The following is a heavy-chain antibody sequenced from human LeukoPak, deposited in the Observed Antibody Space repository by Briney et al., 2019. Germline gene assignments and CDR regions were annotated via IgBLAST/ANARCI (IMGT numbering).Heavy chain of an antibody. J-gene: IGHJ4*02. CDR1: GFTFSNYW. Sequence: GGSLILSCAASGFTFSNYWMHWVRQVPGKGLVWDSRINDDGSATFYADSVKGRFTISRDNAKNTLFLQINSLRAEDTAVYYCAREILAPGKTHDYWGQGTLVTVSS. V-gene: IGHV3-74*01. CDR3: AREILAPGKTHDY. CDR2: INDDGSAT.